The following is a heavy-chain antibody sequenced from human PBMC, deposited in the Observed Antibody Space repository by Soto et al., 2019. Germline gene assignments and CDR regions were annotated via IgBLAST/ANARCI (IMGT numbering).Heavy chain of an antibody. V-gene: IGHV3-30*18. CDR2: VSHDGRNT. Sequence: VQLVESGGGVVQPGRSLRLSCAASGFTFSDYAMHWVRQAPGKGLEWVAVVSHDGRNTHYADSVKGRFTISRDSSTNTVSLEMTSLRAEDTAGYYWAKGGRQWLVTSDFNYWGQGALVTVSS. CDR1: GFTFSDYA. CDR3: AKGGRQWLVTSDFNY. J-gene: IGHJ4*02. D-gene: IGHD6-19*01.